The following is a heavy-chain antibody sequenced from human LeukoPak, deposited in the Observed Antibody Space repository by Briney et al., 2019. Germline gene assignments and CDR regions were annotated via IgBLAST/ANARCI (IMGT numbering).Heavy chain of an antibody. D-gene: IGHD3-10*01. CDR3: ARPALYGSGSGYFDY. CDR2: IYHSGST. J-gene: IGHJ4*02. CDR1: GGSISSGGYH. V-gene: IGHV4-30-2*01. Sequence: PSQTLSLTCTVSGGSISSGGYHWSWIRQPPGKGLGWIGYIYHSGSTYYNPSLKSRVTISVDRSKNQFSLKLSSVTAADTAVYYCARPALYGSGSGYFDYWGQGTLVTVSS.